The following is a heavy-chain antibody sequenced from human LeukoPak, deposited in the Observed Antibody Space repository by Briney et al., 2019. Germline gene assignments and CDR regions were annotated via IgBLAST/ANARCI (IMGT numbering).Heavy chain of an antibody. V-gene: IGHV3-33*01. J-gene: IGHJ4*02. CDR3: RYGSGRYSFDY. D-gene: IGHD3-10*01. Sequence: PGRSLRLSCAASGFTFSNYGMHWVRQAPGKGLEWVAVIWYDGSNEYYADSVKGRFTISRDNSKNTLYLQMSSLRAEDTAVYYCRYGSGRYSFDYWGQGTLVTVSS. CDR2: IWYDGSNE. CDR1: GFTFSNYG.